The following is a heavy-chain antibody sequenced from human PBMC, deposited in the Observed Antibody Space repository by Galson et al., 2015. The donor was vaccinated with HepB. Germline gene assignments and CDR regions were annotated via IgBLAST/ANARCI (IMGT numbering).Heavy chain of an antibody. V-gene: IGHV6-1*01. CDR3: ARGGGRLDAFDI. J-gene: IGHJ3*02. CDR2: TYYRSKWYN. Sequence: CAISGDSVSSNSAAWNWIRQSPSRGLEWLGRTYYRSKWYNDYAVSVKSRVIIKPDTPKNQFSLQLNSVTPEDTAVYYCARGGGRLDAFDIWGQGTMVTVSS. CDR1: GDSVSSNSAA. D-gene: IGHD3-16*01.